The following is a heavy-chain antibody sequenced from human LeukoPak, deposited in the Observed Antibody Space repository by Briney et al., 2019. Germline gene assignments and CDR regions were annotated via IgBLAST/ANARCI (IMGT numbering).Heavy chain of an antibody. CDR2: IYYSGST. D-gene: IGHD6-6*01. J-gene: IGHJ6*03. CDR3: ARDPARPEDYYYYYMDV. Sequence: SETLSLTCTVSGGSISSYYWSWIRQPPGKGLEWIGYIYYSGSTNYSPSLKSRVTMSVDTSKNQFSLKLSSVTAADTAVYYCARDPARPEDYYYYYMDVWGKGTTVTVSS. V-gene: IGHV4-59*12. CDR1: GGSISSYY.